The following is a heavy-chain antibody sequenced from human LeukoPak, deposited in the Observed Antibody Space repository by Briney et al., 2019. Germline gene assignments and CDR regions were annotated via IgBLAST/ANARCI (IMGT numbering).Heavy chain of an antibody. D-gene: IGHD1-26*01. CDR2: IYYSGST. CDR3: ARMGGVGATPALFDY. Sequence: PSQTLSLTCTVSGGSISSGDYYWSWIRQPPGKGLEWIGYIYYSGSTYYNPSLKSRVTISVDTSKNQFSLKLSSVTTADTAVYYCARMGGVGATPALFDYWGQGTLVTVSS. V-gene: IGHV4-30-4*08. CDR1: GGSISSGDYY. J-gene: IGHJ4*02.